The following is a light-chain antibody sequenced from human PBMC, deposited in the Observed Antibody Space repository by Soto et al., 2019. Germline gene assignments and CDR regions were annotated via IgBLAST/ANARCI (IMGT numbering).Light chain of an antibody. CDR1: SSDVGGYNY. V-gene: IGLV2-14*01. Sequence: ALTQPASVSGSPGQSIAISCTGTSSDVGGYNYVSWYQQHPGKAPKLMIYEVSNRPSGVSDRFSGSRSGHTASLTISGLQAEDESDYYCISYTSSSTWVFGGGTQLTVL. CDR3: ISYTSSSTWV. CDR2: EVS. J-gene: IGLJ3*02.